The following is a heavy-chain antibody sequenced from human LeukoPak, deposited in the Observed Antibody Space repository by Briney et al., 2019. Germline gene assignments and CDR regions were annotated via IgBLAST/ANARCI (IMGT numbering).Heavy chain of an antibody. Sequence: GGSLRLSCAASGFTFDDYGMSWVRHAPGKGLEWVSGINCNGGSTGYADSVKGRFTISRDNAKNTLYLQMNSLRAEDTALYYCARGYYYDSSGYYSGIDYWGQGTLVTVSS. CDR1: GFTFDDYG. CDR2: INCNGGST. V-gene: IGHV3-20*04. J-gene: IGHJ4*02. D-gene: IGHD3-22*01. CDR3: ARGYYYDSSGYYSGIDY.